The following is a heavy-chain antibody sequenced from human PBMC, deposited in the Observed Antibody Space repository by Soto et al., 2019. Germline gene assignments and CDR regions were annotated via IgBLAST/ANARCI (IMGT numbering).Heavy chain of an antibody. D-gene: IGHD3-22*01. CDR2: FYYGGTT. V-gene: IGHV4-39*01. CDR1: GCSVGSSDSY. CDR3: GRRGLILVPL. J-gene: IGHJ3*01. Sequence: PSETLSLTCPVSGCSVGSSDSYWVWIRQPPGKGLEWIGSFYYGGTTYYNPSLKSRVTVSVDTSKNLFSLNLNSVTAADTAIYYCGRRGLILVPLWGQGTMVTVSS.